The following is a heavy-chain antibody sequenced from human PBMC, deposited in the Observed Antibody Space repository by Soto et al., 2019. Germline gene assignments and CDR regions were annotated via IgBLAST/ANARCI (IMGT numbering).Heavy chain of an antibody. V-gene: IGHV1-18*01. CDR2: ISAYNGNT. Sequence: QVQLVQSGAEVKKPGASVKVSCKASGYTFTSYGISWVRQAPGQGLEWMGWISAYNGNTNYAQKLQDRVTMTTDTSTSTAYMELRSLRSDDTAVYYCARVPRGIVVVINPRGVDYWGQGTLVTVSS. CDR3: ARVPRGIVVVINPRGVDY. J-gene: IGHJ4*02. CDR1: GYTFTSYG. D-gene: IGHD3-22*01.